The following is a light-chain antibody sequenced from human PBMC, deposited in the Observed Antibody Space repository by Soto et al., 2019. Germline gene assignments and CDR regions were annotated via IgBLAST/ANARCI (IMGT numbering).Light chain of an antibody. CDR1: QGISSA. J-gene: IGKJ3*01. CDR3: QQLDDYPCT. Sequence: AIQLTQSPSSLSASVGDSVTITCRASQGISSALAWYQQKPGRAPKLLIYDASTLETGVPSRFSGSRSGTDFTLTVSSLQPEDFATYYCQQLDDYPCTFGPGTKLDVK. CDR2: DAS. V-gene: IGKV1D-13*01.